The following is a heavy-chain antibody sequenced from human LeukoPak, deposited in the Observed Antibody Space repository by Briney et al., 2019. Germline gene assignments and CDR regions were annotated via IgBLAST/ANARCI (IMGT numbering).Heavy chain of an antibody. D-gene: IGHD1-26*01. J-gene: IGHJ4*02. V-gene: IGHV4-61*01. CDR3: ARNPPRYFN. CDR1: GGSLSRSNYY. Sequence: SETLSLTCTVSGGSLSRSNYYCRWIRQPPGKGLEWIGYIHDSGSTKYNPSLKSRVTMSVDTSRNHLSLKLTSVTAADTAVYYCARNPPRYFNWGQGTLVTVSS. CDR2: IHDSGST.